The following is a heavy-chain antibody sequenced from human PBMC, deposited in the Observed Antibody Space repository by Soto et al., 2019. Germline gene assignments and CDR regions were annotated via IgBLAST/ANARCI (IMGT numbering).Heavy chain of an antibody. D-gene: IGHD1-1*01. CDR2: VNPGDGNA. CDR3: ATKPGLEEGPFPY. Sequence: QVQLVQSGAEVKKPGASVKVSCEGSGYTFTNLPIHWVRQAPGQRLGWMGWVNPGDGNAKYSQIVQGRDCFTRDTSASTAYMELSTLRSEDTAVYYCATKPGLEEGPFPYWGLGTLVTVSS. J-gene: IGHJ4*02. CDR1: GYTFTNLP. V-gene: IGHV1-3*01.